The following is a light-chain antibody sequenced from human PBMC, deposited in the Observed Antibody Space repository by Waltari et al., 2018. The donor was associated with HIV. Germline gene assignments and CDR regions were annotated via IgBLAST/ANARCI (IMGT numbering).Light chain of an antibody. V-gene: IGLV2-14*03. CDR2: DVS. J-gene: IGLJ1*01. CDR1: SSDVGHYNY. CDR3: SSYTGSNTLGV. Sequence: QSALTQPASVSGSPGQSITISCTGASSDVGHYNYVSWYQQHPGKAPKLIIYDVSNRPSGISNRFSGFKSGNTASLTISGLQAEDEADYYCSSYTGSNTLGVFGTGTRVSVL.